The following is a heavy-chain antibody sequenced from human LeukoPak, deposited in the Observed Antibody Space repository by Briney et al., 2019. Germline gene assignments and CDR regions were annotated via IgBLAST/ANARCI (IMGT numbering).Heavy chain of an antibody. CDR2: IIPIFGTA. CDR1: GYTFISYA. V-gene: IGHV1-69*13. D-gene: IGHD6-19*01. Sequence: ASVKVSCKASGYTFISYAMNWVRQAPGQGLEWMGGIIPIFGTANYAQKFQGRVTITADESTSTAYMELSSLRSEDTAVYYCSSGDYNSGWVDWGQGTLVIVSS. J-gene: IGHJ4*02. CDR3: SSGDYNSGWVD.